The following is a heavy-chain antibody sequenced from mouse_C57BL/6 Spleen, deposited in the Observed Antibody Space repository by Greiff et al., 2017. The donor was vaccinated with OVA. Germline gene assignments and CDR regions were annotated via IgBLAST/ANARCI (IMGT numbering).Heavy chain of an antibody. CDR3: ARSVDDGYWGY. Sequence: EVKLMESGAELVKPGASVKLSCTASGFNIKDYYMHWVKQRTEQGLEWIGRIDPEDGETKYAPKFQGKATRTADTSANTAYLQLSSLTSEDTAVYYCARSVDDGYWGYWGQGTTLTVSS. V-gene: IGHV14-2*01. CDR2: IDPEDGET. J-gene: IGHJ2*01. CDR1: GFNIKDYY. D-gene: IGHD2-3*01.